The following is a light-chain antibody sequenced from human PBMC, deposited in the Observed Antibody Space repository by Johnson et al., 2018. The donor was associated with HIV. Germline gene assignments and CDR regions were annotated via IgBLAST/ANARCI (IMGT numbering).Light chain of an antibody. Sequence: QSVLTQPPSVSAAPGQRVTISCSGSSSNIGNNYVSWYQQLPGTAPKLLIYDNNKRTSGIPDRFSGSKSGTSATLGVTGLQTGDEADYYCGTWDNSLTIGYVFGTGTKVTVL. V-gene: IGLV1-51*01. J-gene: IGLJ1*01. CDR1: SSNIGNNY. CDR2: DNN. CDR3: GTWDNSLTIGYV.